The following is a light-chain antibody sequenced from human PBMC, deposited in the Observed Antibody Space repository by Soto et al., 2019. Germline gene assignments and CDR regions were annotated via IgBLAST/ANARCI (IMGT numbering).Light chain of an antibody. CDR3: QKYNRAPWT. J-gene: IGKJ1*01. CDR1: QGTNNY. Sequence: DIPMTQSPSSLSASVGDRVTITCRASQGTNNYLAGYQQKPGKVPKLLVYAASTLQSGVPSRFSGSVSGTDFTLTVSGLHPEAVATCYCQKYNRAPWTFGQGTTVDI. V-gene: IGKV1-27*01. CDR2: AAS.